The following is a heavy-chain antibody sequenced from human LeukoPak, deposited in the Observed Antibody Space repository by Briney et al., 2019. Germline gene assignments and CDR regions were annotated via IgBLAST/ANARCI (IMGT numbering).Heavy chain of an antibody. CDR3: ARRGERYYDSSGYYPGVNFDY. CDR2: IYPGDSDT. CDR1: GYKSANYW. V-gene: IGHV5-51*01. D-gene: IGHD3-22*01. J-gene: IGHJ4*02. Sequence: GESLKISCKGSGYKSANYWIGWVRQMPGKGLEWMGIIYPGDSDTRYSPSFQGQVTISADKSISTAYLQWSSLKASDTAMYYCARRGERYYDSSGYYPGVNFDYWGQGTLVTVSS.